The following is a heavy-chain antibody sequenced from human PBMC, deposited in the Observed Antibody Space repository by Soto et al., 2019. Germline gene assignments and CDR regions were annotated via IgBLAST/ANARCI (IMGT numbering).Heavy chain of an antibody. CDR1: GGTFSSYT. D-gene: IGHD2-2*01. V-gene: IGHV1-69*02. J-gene: IGHJ4*02. Sequence: GASVKVSCKASGGTFSSYTISWVRQAPGQGLEWMGRIIPILGIANYAQKFQGRVTITADKSTSTAYMELSSLRSEDTAVYYRARTVGYCSSTSCPLPFDYWGQGTLVTVSS. CDR2: IIPILGIA. CDR3: ARTVGYCSSTSCPLPFDY.